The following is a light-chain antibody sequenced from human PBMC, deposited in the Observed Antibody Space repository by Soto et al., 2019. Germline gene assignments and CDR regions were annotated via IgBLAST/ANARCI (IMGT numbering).Light chain of an antibody. V-gene: IGKV1-5*01. J-gene: IGKJ1*01. Sequence: DIQMTQSPSTLSASVGDRVTITCRARQSIGDSVAWYQQKPGKAPYLLISDVSSLERGVPSRFSASGSGTEFTLTISSMQPDDFATFYCQQYNGYSRTCGQGTKVEI. CDR2: DVS. CDR3: QQYNGYSRT. CDR1: QSIGDS.